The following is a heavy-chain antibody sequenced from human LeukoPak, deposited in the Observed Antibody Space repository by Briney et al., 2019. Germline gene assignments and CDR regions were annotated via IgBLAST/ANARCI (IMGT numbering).Heavy chain of an antibody. V-gene: IGHV4-4*09. J-gene: IGHJ4*02. CDR3: ARLGQLTFFDF. CDR1: GGSISSYY. CDR2: IYLSGST. D-gene: IGHD6-6*01. Sequence: SETLSLTCTVSGGSISSYYWSRIRQTPGKGLEWIGDIYLSGSTNYNPSLKSRVTISVDTSKNQFSLKLSSVTAADTAVYYCARLGQLTFFDFWGQGTLVTVSS.